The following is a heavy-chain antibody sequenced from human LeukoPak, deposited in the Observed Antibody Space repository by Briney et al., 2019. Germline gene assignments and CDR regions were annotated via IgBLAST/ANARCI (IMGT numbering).Heavy chain of an antibody. D-gene: IGHD2-15*01. V-gene: IGHV4-4*07. CDR2: IYTSGST. CDR1: GGSISSYY. CDR3: ASQRIYCSGGSCYGGYYGMDV. J-gene: IGHJ6*02. Sequence: SETLSLTCTVSGGSISSYYWSWIRQPAGKGLEWMGRIYTSGSTNYNPPLKSRVTMSVDTSKNQFSLKLSSVTAADTAVYYCASQRIYCSGGSCYGGYYGMDVWGQGTTVTVSS.